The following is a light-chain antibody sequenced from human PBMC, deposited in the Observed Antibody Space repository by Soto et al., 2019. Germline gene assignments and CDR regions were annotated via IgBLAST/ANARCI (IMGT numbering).Light chain of an antibody. CDR3: AAWDDSLNGHV. CDR1: SPNIGSNT. J-gene: IGLJ1*01. V-gene: IGLV1-44*01. CDR2: SNN. Sequence: QSVLTQPPSASGTPGQRVTISCSGSSPNIGSNTVNWYQQLPGTAPKLLIYSNNQRPSGVPDRFSGSKSGTSASLAINGPQSEDEADYYCAAWDDSLNGHVFGTGTKVTVL.